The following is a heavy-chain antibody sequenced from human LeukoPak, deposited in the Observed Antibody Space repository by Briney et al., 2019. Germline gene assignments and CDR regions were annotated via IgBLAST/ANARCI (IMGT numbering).Heavy chain of an antibody. Sequence: GGSLRLSCAASGLTVSSNCMSWVRQAPGKGLEWVSFIYSGGNTYYADSVKGRFTISRDNSKNTLYLQMNSLRAGDTAVYYCAKMVVEWLGAFDIWGQGTMVTVSS. CDR3: AKMVVEWLGAFDI. V-gene: IGHV3-53*01. CDR1: GLTVSSNC. CDR2: IYSGGNT. J-gene: IGHJ3*02. D-gene: IGHD5-12*01.